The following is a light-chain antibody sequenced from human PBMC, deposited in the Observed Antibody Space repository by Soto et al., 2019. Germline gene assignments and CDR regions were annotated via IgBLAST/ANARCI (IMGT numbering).Light chain of an antibody. Sequence: QSVLTQPASVSGSPGQSIAISCTGTSSDVGGYNYVSWYQQHPGKAPKLMIYDVSNRPSGVSNRFSGSKSGNTASLTISGLQAEDEADYYCSSYTTSSTLENVLFGGGTKVTVL. J-gene: IGLJ2*01. CDR2: DVS. V-gene: IGLV2-14*03. CDR1: SSDVGGYNY. CDR3: SSYTTSSTLENVL.